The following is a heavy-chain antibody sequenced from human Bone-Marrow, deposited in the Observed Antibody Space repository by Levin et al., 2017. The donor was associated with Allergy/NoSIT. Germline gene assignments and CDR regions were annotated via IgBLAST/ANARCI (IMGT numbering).Heavy chain of an antibody. CDR2: IDDSGRA. CDR1: GGSFRSSS. D-gene: IGHD2-15*01. V-gene: IGHV4-34*01. J-gene: IGHJ4*02. CDR3: ARGRLFCSGGSCYWSHYFDY. Sequence: SQTLSLPCAVYGGSFRSSSWTWIRQSPGKGLEWVGEIDDSGRAKYNESLQSRVAMSVDTSKKQFSLKLSSVTAADTAMYYCARGRLFCSGGSCYWSHYFDYWGQGTLVTVSS.